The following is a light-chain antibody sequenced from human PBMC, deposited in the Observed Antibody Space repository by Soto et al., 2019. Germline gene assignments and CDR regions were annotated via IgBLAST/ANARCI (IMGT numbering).Light chain of an antibody. CDR2: EVS. Sequence: QSVLTQPASVSGSPGQSITISCTGSSSDVGGYNYVSWYQQHPGKAPKLMIYEVSNRPSGISNRFSGSKSGNTASLTLSGLKAEDEADYYCSSYTSSSTLVFGGGTKLTAL. CDR1: SSDVGGYNY. V-gene: IGLV2-14*01. J-gene: IGLJ2*01. CDR3: SSYTSSSTLV.